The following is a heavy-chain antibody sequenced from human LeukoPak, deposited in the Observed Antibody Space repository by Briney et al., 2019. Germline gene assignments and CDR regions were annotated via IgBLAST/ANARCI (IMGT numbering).Heavy chain of an antibody. V-gene: IGHV3-15*01. CDR3: TTPPH. Sequence: GGSLRLSCAASGFTFSDAWMTWVRQAPGEGLEWVGRIQSKSAGGAADYAAPVKGRFTISRDDSKNTLYLQMNSLRAEDTAVYYSTTPPHWGPGTLVAVSS. CDR2: IQSKSAGGAA. CDR1: GFTFSDAW. J-gene: IGHJ4*02.